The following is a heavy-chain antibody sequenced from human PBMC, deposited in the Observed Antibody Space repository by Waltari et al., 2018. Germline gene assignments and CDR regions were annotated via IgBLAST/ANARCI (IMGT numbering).Heavy chain of an antibody. CDR2: IYYSGTT. V-gene: IGHV4-39*07. Sequence: QLQLQESGPGLVKPSETLSLTCTVSGGSISSSSYYWGWIRQPPGKGLEWIGSIYYSGTTYYNRALKTRVTISVDTSTNQFSLKLSSVTAADTAVYSCGRSPVVGATVGAFDSWGRGTMVTVSS. J-gene: IGHJ3*02. D-gene: IGHD1-26*01. CDR1: GGSISSSSYY. CDR3: GRSPVVGATVGAFDS.